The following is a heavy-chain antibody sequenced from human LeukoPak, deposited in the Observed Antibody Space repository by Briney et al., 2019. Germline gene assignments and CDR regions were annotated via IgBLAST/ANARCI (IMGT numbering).Heavy chain of an antibody. V-gene: IGHV3-30*18. CDR1: GFNFFGYG. CDR2: ISHDGSDK. J-gene: IGHJ3*02. CDR3: AKDQAGIAAASGSFDI. D-gene: IGHD6-13*01. Sequence: GGSLRLSCAASGFNFFGYGMHWVRQAPGKGPQWVAVISHDGSDKYYADSVKVRFTISRDNSKNTLYLQMNSLRAEDTAVYYCAKDQAGIAAASGSFDIWGQGTMVTVSS.